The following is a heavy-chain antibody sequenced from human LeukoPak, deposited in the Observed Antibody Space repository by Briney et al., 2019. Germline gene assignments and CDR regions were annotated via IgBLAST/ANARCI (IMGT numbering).Heavy chain of an antibody. V-gene: IGHV3-9*01. D-gene: IGHD1-14*01. CDR1: GFTFHDYA. J-gene: IGHJ4*02. CDR3: AKDIGFMAGTTHFDY. CDR2: ISWNSGSI. Sequence: GGSLRLSCAASGFTFHDYAMHWVRQVPGKGLEWVSGISWNSGSIAYADSVKGRFTISRDNAKNSLYLQMNSLRAEDAALYFCAKDIGFMAGTTHFDYWGQGTAVTVSS.